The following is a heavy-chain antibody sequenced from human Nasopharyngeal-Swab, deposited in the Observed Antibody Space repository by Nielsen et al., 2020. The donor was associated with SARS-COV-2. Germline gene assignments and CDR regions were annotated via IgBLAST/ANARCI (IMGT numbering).Heavy chain of an antibody. CDR2: IKQDGSEK. J-gene: IGHJ6*02. Sequence: VRQAPGKGLEWVANIKQDGSEKYYVDSVKGRFTISRDNAKNSLYLQMNSLRAEDTAVYYCARDESYYYYGMDVWGQGTTVTVSS. V-gene: IGHV3-7*01. CDR3: ARDESYYYYGMDV.